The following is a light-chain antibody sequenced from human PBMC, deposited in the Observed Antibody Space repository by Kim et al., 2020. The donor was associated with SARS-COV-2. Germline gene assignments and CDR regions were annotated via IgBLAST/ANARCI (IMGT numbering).Light chain of an antibody. CDR3: AAWDDSLRGV. CDR2: RNN. V-gene: IGLV1-47*01. J-gene: IGLJ3*02. CDR1: SSNIGSNY. Sequence: QSVLTQPPSASGTPGQRVTISCSGSSSNIGSNYVSWYQQHPGTAPKLLIYRNNQRPSGVPDRFSGSKSGTSASLAISGLRSEDEADYYCAAWDDSLRGVFGGGTQLTVL.